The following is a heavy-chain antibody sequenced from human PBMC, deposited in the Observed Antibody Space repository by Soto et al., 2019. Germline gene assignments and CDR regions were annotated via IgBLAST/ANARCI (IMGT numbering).Heavy chain of an antibody. CDR1: GFTFTSSA. J-gene: IGHJ5*02. D-gene: IGHD3-9*01. CDR2: IVVGSGNT. V-gene: IGHV1-58*01. CDR3: AAVVDSNYDILTGPEGANWFDP. Sequence: SVKVSCKASGFTFTSSAVPWVRQARGQRLEWIGWIVVGSGNTNYAQKFQARVTITRDMSTSTAYMELSSLRSEDTAVYYCAAVVDSNYDILTGPEGANWFDPWGQGTLVTVSS.